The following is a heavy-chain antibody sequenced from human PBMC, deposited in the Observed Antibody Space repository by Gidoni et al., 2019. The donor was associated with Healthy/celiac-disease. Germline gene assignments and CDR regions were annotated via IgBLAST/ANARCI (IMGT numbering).Heavy chain of an antibody. Sequence: QVQLQESGPGLVKPSQTLSLTCTVSGGSISRGDYYWSWIRQPPGKGLEWIGYIYYSGSTYYNPSLKSRVTISVDTSKNQFSLKLSSVTAADTAVYYCASSRMCGGDCYYFDYWGQGTLVTVSS. CDR3: ASSRMCGGDCYYFDY. CDR1: GGSISRGDYY. D-gene: IGHD2-21*02. CDR2: IYYSGST. V-gene: IGHV4-30-4*01. J-gene: IGHJ4*02.